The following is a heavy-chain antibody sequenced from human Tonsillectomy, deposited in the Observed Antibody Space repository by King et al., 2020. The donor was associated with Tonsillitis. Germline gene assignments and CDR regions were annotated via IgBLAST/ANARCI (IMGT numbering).Heavy chain of an antibody. Sequence: QLQESGPGLVKPSETLSLTCTVSGGSISSYYWSWIRQPPGKGLEWIGYIYYSGSTNYNPSLKSRVTISVDTSKNQFSLKLSSVTAADTAVYYCARVGFTTVTTYYYYYMDVWGKGTTVTVSS. CDR3: ARVGFTTVTTYYYYYMDV. CDR1: GGSISSYY. V-gene: IGHV4-59*01. J-gene: IGHJ6*03. D-gene: IGHD4-11*01. CDR2: IYYSGST.